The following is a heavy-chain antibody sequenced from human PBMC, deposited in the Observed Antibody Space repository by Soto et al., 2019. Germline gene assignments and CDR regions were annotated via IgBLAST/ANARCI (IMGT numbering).Heavy chain of an antibody. CDR1: GETLNSNP. D-gene: IGHD2-15*01. CDR2: IVPLSDRT. J-gene: IGHJ4*02. V-gene: IGHV1-69*01. CDR3: ARKSGRDCHSGGGCFSLDV. Sequence: QVHLVQSGAEVKKPGSSLKVSCKVFGETLNSNPIGWVRQAPGQGLEWVGGIVPLSDRTNYAQELQGRVTVTADGSTSTVYMELSNLKSDDTAVYYCARKSGRDCHSGGGCFSLDVWGQGSLINVSS.